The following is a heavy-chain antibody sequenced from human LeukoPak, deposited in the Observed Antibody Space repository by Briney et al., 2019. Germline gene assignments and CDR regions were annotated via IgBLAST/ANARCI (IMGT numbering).Heavy chain of an antibody. V-gene: IGHV4-59*08. Sequence: PSETLSLTCSVSGGSVSSYYWSWIRQSPGTGLEWIGYIHNSGRTNYNPSLKSRVTGFVDTSKNQVSLRLSSVTAADTAVYYCARHGTISSESYFDYWGQGALVTVSP. J-gene: IGHJ4*02. CDR3: ARHGTISSESYFDY. D-gene: IGHD1-14*01. CDR1: GGSVSSYY. CDR2: IHNSGRT.